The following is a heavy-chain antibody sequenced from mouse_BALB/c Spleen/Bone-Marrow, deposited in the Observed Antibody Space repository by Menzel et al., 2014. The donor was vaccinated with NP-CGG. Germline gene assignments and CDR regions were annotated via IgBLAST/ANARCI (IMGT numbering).Heavy chain of an antibody. V-gene: IGHV1-62-2*01. J-gene: IGHJ2*01. CDR1: GYTFTEYI. D-gene: IGHD2-3*01. CDR3: ARHEGGEMGFDY. Sequence: VQLQQSGAGLVKPGASAKLSCKVSGYTFTEYIIHWVKQRSGQGLEWIGWFYPGSGSIKYNEKFKDKATLTADKSSSTVYMELSRLTSEDSAVYFCARHEGGEMGFDYWGQGTTLTVSS. CDR2: FYPGSGSI.